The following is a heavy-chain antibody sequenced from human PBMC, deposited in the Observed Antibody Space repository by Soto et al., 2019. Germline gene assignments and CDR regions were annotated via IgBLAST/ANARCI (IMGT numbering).Heavy chain of an antibody. V-gene: IGHV4-34*01. Sequence: SETLSLTCAVYGGSFSGYYWSWIRQPPGKGLEWIGEINHSGSTNYNPSLKSRVTISVDTSKNQFSLKLSSVTAADTAVYYCARGPYSSGWYVAWWFDPWGQGTLVTVSS. D-gene: IGHD6-19*01. CDR1: GGSFSGYY. CDR2: INHSGST. J-gene: IGHJ5*02. CDR3: ARGPYSSGWYVAWWFDP.